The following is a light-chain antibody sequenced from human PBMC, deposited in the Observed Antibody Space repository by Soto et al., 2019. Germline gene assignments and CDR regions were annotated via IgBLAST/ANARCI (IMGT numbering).Light chain of an antibody. CDR1: LDIRNE. CDR3: LQHQSYPWT. J-gene: IGKJ1*01. Sequence: IQVTQSPSSLSASVGDRVTITCRASLDIRNELDWYQQKPGKAPKRLIYDASTLQDWVPSRFRGDGSGAEVTLTISSLQSEDFATYFCLQHQSYPWTFGQGTKV. CDR2: DAS. V-gene: IGKV1-17*01.